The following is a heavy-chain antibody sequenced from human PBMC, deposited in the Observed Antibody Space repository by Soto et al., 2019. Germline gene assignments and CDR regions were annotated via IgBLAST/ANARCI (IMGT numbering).Heavy chain of an antibody. CDR3: ARGPYSSGWYVVDY. D-gene: IGHD6-19*01. CDR2: LYSSGNT. Sequence: SETLSLTCTVSGASISAYAWSWIRQPAGKGLEWIGRLYSSGNTNYNPSFKSRLTMSADTSKNQFSLKLSSVTAADTAVYYCARGPYSSGWYVVDYWGQGTLVTV. J-gene: IGHJ4*02. CDR1: GASISAYA. V-gene: IGHV4-4*07.